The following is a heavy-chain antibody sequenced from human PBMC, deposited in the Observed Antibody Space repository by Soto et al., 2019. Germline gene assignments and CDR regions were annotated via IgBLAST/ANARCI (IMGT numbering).Heavy chain of an antibody. CDR3: AKDREGYCSSTSCLYYFDS. CDR2: ISNSGST. V-gene: IGHV3-23*01. CDR1: GFTFRNRA. Sequence: WGSLRLSCAASGFTFRNRAMNWVRQAPGRGLEWVSTISNSGSTYYADAVKGRFTISRDISKNTLYLQMSSLGADDTALYYCAKDREGYCSSTSCLYYFDSWGQGTQVTVS. J-gene: IGHJ4*02. D-gene: IGHD2-2*01.